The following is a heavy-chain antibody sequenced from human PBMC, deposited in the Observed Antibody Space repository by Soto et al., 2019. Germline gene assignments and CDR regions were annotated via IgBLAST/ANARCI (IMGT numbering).Heavy chain of an antibody. D-gene: IGHD3-10*01. V-gene: IGHV4-39*01. CDR2: IYYTGST. CDR3: ATLWFGEGNY. CDR1: GGSISKSHY. Sequence: SETRSLSCTGSGGSISKSHYWGWIRQPPGKGLEWIGSIYYTGSTYYNPSLKSRVTISVDTSKNQFSLKLSSVTAADTAVYYCATLWFGEGNYWGQGTLVTVSS. J-gene: IGHJ4*02.